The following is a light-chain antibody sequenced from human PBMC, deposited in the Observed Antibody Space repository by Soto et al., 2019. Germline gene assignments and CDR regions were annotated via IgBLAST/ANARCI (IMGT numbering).Light chain of an antibody. V-gene: IGLV1-44*01. CDR1: SSNIGDNP. CDR2: NND. J-gene: IGLJ2*01. Sequence: QSVLTQPPSASGTPGQRVTISCSGSSSNIGDNPINWYQQLPGTAPKLLIYNNDQRPSGVPDRFSASKSCTSASLAISGLQSEDEADYYCEAWDDRLYRAVLGGGTQLTVL. CDR3: EAWDDRLYRAV.